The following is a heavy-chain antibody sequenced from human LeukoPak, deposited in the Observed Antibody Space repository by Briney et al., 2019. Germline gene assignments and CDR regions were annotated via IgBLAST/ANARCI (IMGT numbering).Heavy chain of an antibody. Sequence: ASVKVSCKASGYTFTGYYMHWVRQAPGQGLEWMGWINPNSGGTNYAQKFQGRVTMTEDTSTDTAYMELSSLRSEDTAVYYCATAVGATTPALDYWGQGTLVTVSS. CDR2: INPNSGGT. V-gene: IGHV1-2*02. CDR3: ATAVGATTPALDY. J-gene: IGHJ4*02. CDR1: GYTFTGYY. D-gene: IGHD1-26*01.